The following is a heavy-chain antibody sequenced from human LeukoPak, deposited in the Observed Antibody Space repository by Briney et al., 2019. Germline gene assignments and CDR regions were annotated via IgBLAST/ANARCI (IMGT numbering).Heavy chain of an antibody. CDR1: GFTVSSNY. CDR2: IYSGGST. Sequence: GGSLRLSCAASGFTVSSNYMSWVRQAPGKGLEWVPVIYSGGSTYYADSVKGRFTISRDNSKNTLYLQMNSLRAEDTAVYYCARVTSDSSGYSRYFDYWGQGTLVTVSS. D-gene: IGHD3-22*01. J-gene: IGHJ4*02. V-gene: IGHV3-53*01. CDR3: ARVTSDSSGYSRYFDY.